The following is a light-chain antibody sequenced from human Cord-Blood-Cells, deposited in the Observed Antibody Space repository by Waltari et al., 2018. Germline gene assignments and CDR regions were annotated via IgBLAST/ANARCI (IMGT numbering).Light chain of an antibody. CDR2: YDD. Sequence: QSVLTQPPSVSEAPRQRVTISCSGSSSNIGNNAVNWYQQLPGKAPKLLIYYDDLLPSGVSDRFSGSKSGTSASLASSGRQSEDEADYYCAAWDDSLNAVVFGGGTKLTVL. V-gene: IGLV1-36*01. CDR3: AAWDDSLNAVV. CDR1: SSNIGNNA. J-gene: IGLJ2*01.